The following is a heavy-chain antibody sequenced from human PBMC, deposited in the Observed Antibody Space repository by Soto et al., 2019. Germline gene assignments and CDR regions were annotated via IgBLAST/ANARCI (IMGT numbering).Heavy chain of an antibody. J-gene: IGHJ4*02. D-gene: IGHD1-26*01. Sequence: KPSETLSLTCSVSGASISSRDYYWSWIRQHPGKGLEWIGYTYYSGSTYYNPSRKSRVTISVDTSKNQFSLKLSSVTAADTAVYYCARDGSYTFFDYWGQGTLVTVSS. CDR3: ARDGSYTFFDY. V-gene: IGHV4-31*03. CDR2: TYYSGST. CDR1: GASISSRDYY.